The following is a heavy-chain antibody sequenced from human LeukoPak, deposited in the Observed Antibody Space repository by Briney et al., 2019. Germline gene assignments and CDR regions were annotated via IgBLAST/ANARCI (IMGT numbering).Heavy chain of an antibody. CDR1: GDSIRSYY. V-gene: IGHV4-59*08. J-gene: IGHJ4*01. Sequence: PSETLSLTCTVSGDSIRSYYWNWIRRPPGRGLEWIGYIYYTGSTSYNPSLKSRVTISLDTSKSQFSLRLTSVTAADTAVYYCASHGSSGHDPLTWGQGTLVTVSS. CDR3: ASHGSSGHDPLT. D-gene: IGHD5-12*01. CDR2: IYYTGST.